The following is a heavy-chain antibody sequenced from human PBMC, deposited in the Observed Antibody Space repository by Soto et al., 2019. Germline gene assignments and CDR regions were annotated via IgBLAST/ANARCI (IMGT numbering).Heavy chain of an antibody. Sequence: QVQLQESGPGLVKPSQTLSLTCTVSGGSISSGDYYWSWIRQPPGQGLEWIGYIYYSGSTYYNPSLKSRVTISVDTSKHQFSLKLSSVTAADTAGYYGARGAGYYGSGSYFDYWGQGTLVTVSS. CDR1: GGSISSGDYY. CDR2: IYYSGST. D-gene: IGHD3-10*01. CDR3: ARGAGYYGSGSYFDY. J-gene: IGHJ4*02. V-gene: IGHV4-30-4*01.